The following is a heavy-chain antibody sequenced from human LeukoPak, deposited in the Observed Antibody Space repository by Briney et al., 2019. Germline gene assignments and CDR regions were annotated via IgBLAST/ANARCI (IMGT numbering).Heavy chain of an antibody. V-gene: IGHV3-21*01. CDR3: AREDTAMATDY. CDR1: GFTFSSYS. J-gene: IGHJ4*02. D-gene: IGHD5-18*01. CDR2: ISSSSSYI. Sequence: GGSLRLSCAASGFTFSSYSMNWVRQAPGKGLEWVSSISSSSSYIYYADSVKGRFTISRDNAKNSLYLQMNSLRAEDTAVYYCAREDTAMATDYWGQGTLVTVSS.